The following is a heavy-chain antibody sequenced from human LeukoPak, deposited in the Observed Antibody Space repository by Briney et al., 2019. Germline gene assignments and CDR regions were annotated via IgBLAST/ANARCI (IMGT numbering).Heavy chain of an antibody. V-gene: IGHV3-30*02. D-gene: IGHD1-7*01. CDR1: GFTFSSYG. CDR2: IRYDGSNK. CDR3: AKDGITGTTYYYYYMDV. Sequence: PGGSLRLSCAASGFTFSSYGMHWVRQAPGKGLEWVAFIRYDGSNKYYADSVKGRFTISRDNSKNTLYLQMNSLRAEDTAVYYCAKDGITGTTYYYYYMDVWGKGTTVTVSS. J-gene: IGHJ6*03.